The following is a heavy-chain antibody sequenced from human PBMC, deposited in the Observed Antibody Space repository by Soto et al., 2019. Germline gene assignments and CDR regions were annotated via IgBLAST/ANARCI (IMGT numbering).Heavy chain of an antibody. D-gene: IGHD3-3*01. CDR1: GGTLSRNA. CDR2: IIPILGTT. J-gene: IGHJ4*02. V-gene: IGHV1-69*11. CDR3: ATEGFGIPY. Sequence: QVQLVQSGAEVKKPGSSVKVSCKASGGTLSRNAISWVRQAPGQGLEWMGGIIPILGTTTYAQMFQGRVTITADESTRTAYMELSSLRSEDTAVYYCATEGFGIPYWGQGTLVSVSS.